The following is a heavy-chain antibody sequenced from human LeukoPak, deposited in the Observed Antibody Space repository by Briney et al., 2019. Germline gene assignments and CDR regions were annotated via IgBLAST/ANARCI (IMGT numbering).Heavy chain of an antibody. D-gene: IGHD3-9*01. CDR3: AAHLYDILTGYYTASSFDY. CDR2: IIPILGTA. V-gene: IGHV1-69*04. CDR1: GGTFSSYA. J-gene: IGHJ4*02. Sequence: SVKVSCKASGGTFSSYAISWVRQAPGQGLEWMGRIIPILGTANYAQKFQGRVTITADKSTSTAYMELSSLRSEDTAVYYCAAHLYDILTGYYTASSFDYWGQGTLVTVSS.